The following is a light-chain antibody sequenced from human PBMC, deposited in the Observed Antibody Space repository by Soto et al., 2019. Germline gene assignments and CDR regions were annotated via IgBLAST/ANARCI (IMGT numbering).Light chain of an antibody. Sequence: DIVMTQSPDSLAVSLGERATINCKSSQSLLYNFNNKNYLAWYQQKPGQPPKLLFTWASTRESGVPDRFSGRGSEKGLPSTIHRLQGGDGGVLPCKKYLRTPPPFGRGTKVGIK. CDR3: KKYLRTPPP. CDR1: QSLLYNFNNKNY. V-gene: IGKV4-1*01. CDR2: WAS. J-gene: IGKJ2*01.